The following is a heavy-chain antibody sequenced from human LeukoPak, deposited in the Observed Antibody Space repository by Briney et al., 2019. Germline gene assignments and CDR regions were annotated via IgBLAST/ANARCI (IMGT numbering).Heavy chain of an antibody. CDR2: ISYDGSNK. D-gene: IGHD3-16*01. V-gene: IGHV3-30*04. CDR3: ASQSYARFDP. Sequence: GGSLRLSCAVSGFTFSSYAIHWVRQAPGKGLEWVTVISYDGSNKYYADSVKGRFTISRDNARNSLFLQMNSLRIEDTAVYYCASQSYARFDPWGQGTLVTVPS. J-gene: IGHJ5*02. CDR1: GFTFSSYA.